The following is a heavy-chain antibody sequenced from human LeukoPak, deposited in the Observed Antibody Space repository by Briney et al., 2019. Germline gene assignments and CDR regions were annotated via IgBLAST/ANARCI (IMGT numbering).Heavy chain of an antibody. CDR2: ISYDGSNK. D-gene: IGHD6-19*01. J-gene: IGHJ6*02. CDR1: GFTFSSYG. CDR3: AEDSGQWLVNGMDV. Sequence: GGSLRLSCAASGFTFSSYGMHWVRQAPGKGLEWVAVISYDGSNKYYADSVKGRFTISRDNSKNTLYLQMNSLRAEDTAVYYCAEDSGQWLVNGMDVWGQGTTVTVSS. V-gene: IGHV3-30*18.